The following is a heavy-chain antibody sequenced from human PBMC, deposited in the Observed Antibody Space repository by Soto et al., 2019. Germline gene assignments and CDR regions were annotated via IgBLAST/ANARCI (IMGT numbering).Heavy chain of an antibody. CDR3: ARGATGGSAGSYYNFDY. J-gene: IGHJ4*02. Sequence: GGSLRLSCAASGFTFSSYAMHWVRQAPGKGLEWVAVMSYDGSNKYYADSVKGRFTISRDNSKNTLYLQMNSLRAEDTAVYYCARGATGGSAGSYYNFDYWGQGT. CDR1: GFTFSSYA. V-gene: IGHV3-30-3*01. D-gene: IGHD3-10*01. CDR2: MSYDGSNK.